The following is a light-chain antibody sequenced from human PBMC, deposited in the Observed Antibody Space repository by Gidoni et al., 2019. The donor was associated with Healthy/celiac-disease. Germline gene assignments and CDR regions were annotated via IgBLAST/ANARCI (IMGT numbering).Light chain of an antibody. V-gene: IGLV2-8*01. CDR3: SPYAGSNNPVV. Sequence: QSVTISCTGTSSDVGGYNYVSWYQQHPGIAPKIMTYEVNTRPSGVPDRFSGPKSGNTASLTVAGLQAEDEADYYCSPYAGSNNPVVFGGGTKLTVL. CDR2: EVN. J-gene: IGLJ2*01. CDR1: SSDVGGYNY.